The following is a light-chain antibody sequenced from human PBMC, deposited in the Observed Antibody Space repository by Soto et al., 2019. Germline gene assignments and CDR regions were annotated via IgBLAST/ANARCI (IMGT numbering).Light chain of an antibody. CDR3: QQYGSSPLT. CDR2: GAS. CDR1: QSVSISY. Sequence: EIMLTQSPGTLSLSPGERATLSCRASQSVSISYLAWYQQKPGQAPRLLFYGASIRATGIPDRFSGSGSGTDFTLTISRLEPEDFAVYYCQQYGSSPLTFGGGTKVDIK. V-gene: IGKV3-20*01. J-gene: IGKJ4*01.